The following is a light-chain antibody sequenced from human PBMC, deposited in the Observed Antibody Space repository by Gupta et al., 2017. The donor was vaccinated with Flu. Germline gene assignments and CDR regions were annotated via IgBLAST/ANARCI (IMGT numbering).Light chain of an antibody. J-gene: IGKJ5*01. Sequence: SLGDRATISCKSSSNILWESNNKNYLAWYRQTPGQPPRLLMYWASTRESGVPDRFSGSGSGTDFTLTIDNLQAEDVAVYYCQQYYSFPTTLGQGTRL. CDR1: SNILWESNNKNY. CDR3: QQYYSFPTT. CDR2: WAS. V-gene: IGKV4-1*01.